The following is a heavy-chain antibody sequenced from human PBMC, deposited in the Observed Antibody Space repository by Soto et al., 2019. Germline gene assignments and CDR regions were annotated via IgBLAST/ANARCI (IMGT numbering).Heavy chain of an antibody. CDR1: GYTFTSYG. CDR3: ARAGGGYCISTSCFPRFDP. V-gene: IGHV1-18*01. Sequence: ASVKVSCKASGYTFTSYGISWVRQAPGQGLEWLGWMSAYNGNTNYAQKLQGRVTMTTDTSTSTAYMELRSLRSEDTAVYYCARAGGGYCISTSCFPRFDPWGQGTLVTVSS. D-gene: IGHD2-2*01. J-gene: IGHJ5*02. CDR2: MSAYNGNT.